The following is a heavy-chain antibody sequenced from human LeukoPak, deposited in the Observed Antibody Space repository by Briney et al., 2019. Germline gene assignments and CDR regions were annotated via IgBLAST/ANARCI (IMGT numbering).Heavy chain of an antibody. Sequence: GSLRLSCAASGFPVRNNYMSWVRQAPGKGLEWVSVIYSGGSTYYADSVKGRFTISRDNSKNTLYLQMNSLRAEDTAVYYCAKDELWFGEPYYFDYWGQGTLVTVSS. D-gene: IGHD3-10*01. J-gene: IGHJ4*02. CDR3: AKDELWFGEPYYFDY. CDR2: IYSGGST. V-gene: IGHV3-53*01. CDR1: GFPVRNNY.